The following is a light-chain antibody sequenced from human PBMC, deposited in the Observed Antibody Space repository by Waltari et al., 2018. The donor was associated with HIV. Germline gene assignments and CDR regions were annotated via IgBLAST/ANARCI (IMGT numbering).Light chain of an antibody. CDR1: SSNIGNNY. CDR3: GAWDSGLSAWV. Sequence: HSVLTQPPSVSAAPGQKVTISCSGSSSNIGNNYVSWYQQFPGTAPKLLIYDNNKRTSGIPDRFSGTKSGTSATLGITGLQTGDEAGYYCGAWDSGLSAWVFGGGTKLTVL. CDR2: DNN. J-gene: IGLJ3*02. V-gene: IGLV1-51*01.